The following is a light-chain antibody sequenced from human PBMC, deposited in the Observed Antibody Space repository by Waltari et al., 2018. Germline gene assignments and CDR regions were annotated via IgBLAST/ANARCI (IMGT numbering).Light chain of an antibody. CDR2: MDN. J-gene: IGLJ2*01. Sequence: QSVLTHPPSVSGTPGQRVTISCSGSSSNIGRHFVYWYQQLPGTAPKLLIYMDNQRPSGVPDRFSGSKSGPSASLAISGLRSEDEGNYYCAAWDDSLSGFVLFGGGTKVTVL. V-gene: IGLV1-47*01. CDR3: AAWDDSLSGFVL. CDR1: SSNIGRHF.